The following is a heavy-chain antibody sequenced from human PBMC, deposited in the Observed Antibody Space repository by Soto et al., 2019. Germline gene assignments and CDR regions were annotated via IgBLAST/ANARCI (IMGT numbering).Heavy chain of an antibody. CDR1: GGSISSSSYY. Sequence: SETTSLTCTVSGGSISSSSYYWGWIRQPPGKGLEWIGSIYYSGSTYYNPSLKSRVTISVDTSKNQFSLKLSSVTAADTAVYYCASPGIAAAAPIDYWGQGTLVTVSS. CDR3: ASPGIAAAAPIDY. CDR2: IYYSGST. J-gene: IGHJ4*02. V-gene: IGHV4-39*01. D-gene: IGHD6-13*01.